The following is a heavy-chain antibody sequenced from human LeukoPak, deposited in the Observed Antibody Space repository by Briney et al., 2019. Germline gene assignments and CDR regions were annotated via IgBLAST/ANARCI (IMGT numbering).Heavy chain of an antibody. CDR1: GFTFTNYW. Sequence: GGSLRLSCAASGFTFTNYWMSWVRQAPGKGLELVANIKQDRSEKYYVDSVKGRFTISRDNAKNSLYLQMNSLRAEDTAVYYCARADYDYVWGSYRQYYFDYWGQGTLVTVSS. D-gene: IGHD3-16*02. V-gene: IGHV3-7*01. J-gene: IGHJ4*02. CDR3: ARADYDYVWGSYRQYYFDY. CDR2: IKQDRSEK.